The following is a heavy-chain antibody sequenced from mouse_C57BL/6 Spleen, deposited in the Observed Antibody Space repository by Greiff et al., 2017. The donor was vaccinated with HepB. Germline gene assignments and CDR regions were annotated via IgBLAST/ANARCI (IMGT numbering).Heavy chain of an antibody. CDR3: ARCPLVTTVVATGYFDY. CDR1: GYTFTSYG. J-gene: IGHJ2*01. V-gene: IGHV1-81*01. CDR2: IYPRSGNT. Sequence: QVQLQHSGAELARPGASVKLSCKASGYTFTSYGISWVKQRTGQGLEWIGEIYPRSGNTYYNEKFKGKATLTADKSSSTAYMELRSLTSEDSAVYFCARCPLVTTVVATGYFDYWGQGTTLTVSS. D-gene: IGHD1-1*01.